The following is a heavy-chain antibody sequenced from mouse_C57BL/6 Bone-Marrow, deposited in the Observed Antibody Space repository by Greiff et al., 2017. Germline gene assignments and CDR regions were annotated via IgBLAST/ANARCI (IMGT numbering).Heavy chain of an antibody. Sequence: VQLQQSGAELVKPGASVKMSCKASGYTFTTYPLEWMKQNHGKSLEWIGNFHPYNDDTKYNEKFKGKATLTVEKSSSTVYLELSRLTSDGSAVYYCARGGNYGGYYSDYWGQGTTLTVAS. CDR3: ARGGNYGGYYSDY. V-gene: IGHV1-47*01. D-gene: IGHD2-1*01. J-gene: IGHJ2*01. CDR2: FHPYNDDT. CDR1: GYTFTTYP.